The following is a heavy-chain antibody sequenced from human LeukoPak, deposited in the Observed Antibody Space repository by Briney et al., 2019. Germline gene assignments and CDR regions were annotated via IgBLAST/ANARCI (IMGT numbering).Heavy chain of an antibody. Sequence: ASVKVSCKASGSTFTDYYMHWVRQAPGQGLEWMGWINPNSGGTNFAQKFQGRVTMTRDTSISTAYMELSRLRSDDTAVYYCASMMFGGVDAFDIWGQGTMVTVSS. CDR2: INPNSGGT. V-gene: IGHV1-2*02. CDR1: GSTFTDYY. D-gene: IGHD3-16*01. CDR3: ASMMFGGVDAFDI. J-gene: IGHJ3*02.